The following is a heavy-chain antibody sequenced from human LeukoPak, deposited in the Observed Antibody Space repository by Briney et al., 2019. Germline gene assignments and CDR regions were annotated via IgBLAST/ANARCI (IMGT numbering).Heavy chain of an antibody. D-gene: IGHD4-11*01. CDR2: VYYKGDT. CDR1: GGSTTGYF. Sequence: SETLSLTCSVSGGSTTGYFWTWIRQPPGKGPEWIGYVYYKGDTSYSPSLDSRVSVSVDTSKKQSSLKLNSVTAADTAMYYCARHVTVTYDAFDLWGQGTMVTVSS. J-gene: IGHJ3*01. V-gene: IGHV4-59*08. CDR3: ARHVTVTYDAFDL.